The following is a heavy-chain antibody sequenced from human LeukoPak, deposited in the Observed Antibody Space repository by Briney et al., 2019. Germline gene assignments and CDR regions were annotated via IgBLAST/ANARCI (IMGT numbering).Heavy chain of an antibody. Sequence: GASVKVSCKASGYTFTSYDINWVRQATGQGLEWMGWISAYNGNTNYAQKLQGRVTMTTDTSTSTAYMELRSLRSDDTAVYYCARARGGYYSANNWFDPWGQGTLVTVSS. V-gene: IGHV1-18*01. D-gene: IGHD3-10*01. CDR1: GYTFTSYD. CDR3: ARARGGYYSANNWFDP. J-gene: IGHJ5*02. CDR2: ISAYNGNT.